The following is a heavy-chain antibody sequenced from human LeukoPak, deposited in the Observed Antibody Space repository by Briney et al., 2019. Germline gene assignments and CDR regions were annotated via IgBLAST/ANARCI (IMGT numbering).Heavy chain of an antibody. V-gene: IGHV3-20*04. CDR3: ARVRDILTGYYVHYFDY. Sequence: GGSLRLSCAASGFIFDDYGMGWVRQAPGKGLEWVSGIYWNGGSIGYADSVKGRFTISRDNAKNSLYLQMNSLRAEDTALYYCARVRDILTGYYVHYFDYWGQGSLVTVSS. CDR2: IYWNGGSI. D-gene: IGHD3-9*01. J-gene: IGHJ4*02. CDR1: GFIFDDYG.